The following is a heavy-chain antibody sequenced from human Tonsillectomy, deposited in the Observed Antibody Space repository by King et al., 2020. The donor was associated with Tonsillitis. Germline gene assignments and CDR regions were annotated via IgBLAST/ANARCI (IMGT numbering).Heavy chain of an antibody. CDR3: ARDRIVAVIGGGFDI. CDR1: GFTFSSSG. V-gene: IGHV3-33*08. J-gene: IGHJ3*02. CDR2: IWYDGSNQ. D-gene: IGHD3-22*01. Sequence: VQLVESGGGVVQPGRSLRLSCAASGFTFSSSGMHWVRQAPGRGLEWVAVIWYDGSNQYYADSVKGRLTISRDNSKNTLYLQMKRLRAEDTAVYYCARDRIVAVIGGGFDIWGQGTRVTVSS.